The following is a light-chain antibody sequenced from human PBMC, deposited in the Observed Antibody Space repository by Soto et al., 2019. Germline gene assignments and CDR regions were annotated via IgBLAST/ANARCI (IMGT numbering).Light chain of an antibody. CDR2: RAS. V-gene: IGKV3-20*01. CDR1: QSISSNY. J-gene: IGKJ5*01. CDR3: QQYNDWPPIT. Sequence: EIVLTQSPRALSLSPGEKATLSCRASQSISSNYLAWYQQKPGQAPRLLIYRASNRATGIPDRFSGSGSGTDFTLTISGLQSEDFAVYYCQQYNDWPPITFGQGTRPEI.